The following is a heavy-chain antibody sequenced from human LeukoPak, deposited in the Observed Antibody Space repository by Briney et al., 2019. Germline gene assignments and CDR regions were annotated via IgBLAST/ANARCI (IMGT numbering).Heavy chain of an antibody. CDR3: ARDRTMIISY. Sequence: GASVKVSCKASGYTFTGYYMHWARQAPGQGLEWMGRINPNSGGTNYAQKFQGGVTMTRDTSISTAYMELSRLRSDDTAVYYCARDRTMIISYWGQGTLVTVSS. CDR2: INPNSGGT. D-gene: IGHD3-22*01. J-gene: IGHJ4*02. CDR1: GYTFTGYY. V-gene: IGHV1-2*06.